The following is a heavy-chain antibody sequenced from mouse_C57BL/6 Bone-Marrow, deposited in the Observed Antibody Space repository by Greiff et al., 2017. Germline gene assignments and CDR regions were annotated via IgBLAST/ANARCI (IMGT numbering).Heavy chain of an antibody. CDR3: ARRSYGYFDY. CDR1: GYTFTSYW. CDR2: IDPYSGGT. Sequence: QVQLQQPGAELVKPGASVKLSCKASGYTFTSYWMHWVKQRPGRGLEWIGRIDPYSGGTKYNEQFKSKATLTVDKPSSTAYMQLSSLTSEVSAVYYCARRSYGYFDYWGQGTTLTVSS. J-gene: IGHJ2*01. D-gene: IGHD1-1*01. V-gene: IGHV1-72*01.